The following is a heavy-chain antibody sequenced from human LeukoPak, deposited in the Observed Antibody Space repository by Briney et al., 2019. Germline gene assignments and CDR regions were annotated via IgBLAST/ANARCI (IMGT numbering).Heavy chain of an antibody. Sequence: GASVKVSCKASGYTFTSYGISWVRQAPGQGLEWMGWIGAYNGNTKYAQKRQTRVTMTAETSTSTAYMELRSLRSDDTAVYYCARDQTEYWSGGSCLCDYGGRGTLATVSS. D-gene: IGHD2-15*01. CDR2: IGAYNGNT. V-gene: IGHV1-18*01. CDR3: ARDQTEYWSGGSCLCDY. CDR1: GYTFTSYG. J-gene: IGHJ4*02.